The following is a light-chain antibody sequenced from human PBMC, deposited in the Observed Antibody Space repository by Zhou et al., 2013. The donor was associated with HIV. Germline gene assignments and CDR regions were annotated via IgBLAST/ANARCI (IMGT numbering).Light chain of an antibody. Sequence: DIQMTQSPSTLSASVGDRVTITCRASQSISSYLNWYQQKPGKAPKLLIYAASSLQSGVPSRFSGSGFGTDFTLTINRLHPEDFATYYCQQANRFPQTFGQGTKVEIK. V-gene: IGKV1-39*01. CDR1: QSISSY. J-gene: IGKJ2*01. CDR2: AAS. CDR3: QQANRFPQT.